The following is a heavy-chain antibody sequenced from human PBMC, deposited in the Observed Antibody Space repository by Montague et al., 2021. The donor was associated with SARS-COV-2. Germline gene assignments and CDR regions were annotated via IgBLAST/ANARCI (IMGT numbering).Heavy chain of an antibody. Sequence: SETLSLTCTVSGGSISSYYWSWIRQPPGQGLEWMWFSYYSGSTNTNPTLKRRVTISVDTAKNQFALSLSSVTAADTAVYYCARGFDYWGQGTLVTVSS. V-gene: IGHV4-59*08. J-gene: IGHJ4*02. CDR2: SYYSGST. CDR1: GGSISSYY. CDR3: ARGFDY.